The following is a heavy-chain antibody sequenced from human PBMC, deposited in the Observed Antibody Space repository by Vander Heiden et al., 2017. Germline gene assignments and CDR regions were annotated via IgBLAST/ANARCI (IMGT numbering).Heavy chain of an antibody. CDR1: GFTFSSYC. CDR3: ARGTYNYYDSSGSH. J-gene: IGHJ4*02. V-gene: IGHV3-21*01. Sequence: EVQLVESGGGLVKPGGSLRLSCAASGFTFSSYCMNWVRQAPGKGLEWVSSISSSSTYIYYADSVKGRFTISRDNAKNSLYLQMNSLRAEDTAVYYCARGTYNYYDSSGSHWGQGTLVTVSS. D-gene: IGHD3-22*01. CDR2: ISSSSTYI.